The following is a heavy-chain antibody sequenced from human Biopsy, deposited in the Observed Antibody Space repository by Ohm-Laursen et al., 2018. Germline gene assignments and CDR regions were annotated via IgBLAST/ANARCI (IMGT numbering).Heavy chain of an antibody. CDR1: GFSFADYY. J-gene: IGHJ6*02. D-gene: IGHD2-15*01. Sequence: SLRLSCAADGFSFADYYMSWIRQAPGKGLDWVSYISSSGNTEKYADSVKGRFTISRDNAKNTLYLQMNSLRAEDTAVYYCVSFLKDLNMAVWGQGTTVTVSS. CDR2: ISSSGNTE. V-gene: IGHV3-11*04. CDR3: VSFLKDLNMAV.